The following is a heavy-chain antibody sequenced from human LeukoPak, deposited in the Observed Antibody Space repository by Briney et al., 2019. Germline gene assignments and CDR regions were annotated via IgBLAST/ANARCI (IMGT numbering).Heavy chain of an antibody. D-gene: IGHD4-17*01. Sequence: GASVKVSCKASGYTFTSYGISWVRQAPGQGLEGMGWISAYNGNTNYAQKLQGRVTMTTDTSTSTAYMELRSLRSGDTAVYYCARDRATVTTGDVQGDYWGQGTLVTVSS. J-gene: IGHJ4*02. V-gene: IGHV1-18*01. CDR2: ISAYNGNT. CDR1: GYTFTSYG. CDR3: ARDRATVTTGDVQGDY.